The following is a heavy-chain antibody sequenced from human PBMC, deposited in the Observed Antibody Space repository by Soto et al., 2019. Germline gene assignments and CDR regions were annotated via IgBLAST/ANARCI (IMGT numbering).Heavy chain of an antibody. CDR3: ARDAQIGHGYSAYHTY. CDR1: GYNFTSYY. Sequence: QVQLVQSGAEVTKPGASVKVSCKASGYNFTSYYIHWVRQAPGQGLEWVGLINPSGASTTYAQKFQGRVTMTRDTSTSTVYMELNSLRSEDTAVYFCARDAQIGHGYSAYHTYWGQGTLVTVSS. J-gene: IGHJ4*02. D-gene: IGHD5-12*01. V-gene: IGHV1-46*01. CDR2: INPSGAST.